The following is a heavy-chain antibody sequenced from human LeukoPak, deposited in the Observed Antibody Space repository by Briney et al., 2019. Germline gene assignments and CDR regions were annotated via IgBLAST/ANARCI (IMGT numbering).Heavy chain of an antibody. CDR1: GFTFSTYW. D-gene: IGHD2-21*02. J-gene: IGHJ4*02. V-gene: IGHV3-7*01. Sequence: PGGSLRLSFAASGFTFSTYWMSWYRQAPGKGLEWVGNINQDASEINYVDSVRGRFTISRDNAKNSLHLQMNSLRVEDTAVYYCATDRDNSDWQKRFDSWGQGTLVTVSS. CDR2: INQDASEI. CDR3: ATDRDNSDWQKRFDS.